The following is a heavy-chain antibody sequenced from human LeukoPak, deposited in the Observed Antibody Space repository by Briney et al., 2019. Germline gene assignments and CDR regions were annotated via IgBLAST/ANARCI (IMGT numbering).Heavy chain of an antibody. CDR3: AKRWQMATIMTYFDY. V-gene: IGHV3-30*18. CDR2: ISYDGSNK. D-gene: IGHD5-24*01. Sequence: GRSLSLSCAASGFTFSSYGMHWVRQAPGKGLEWVAVISYDGSNKYYADSVKGRFTISRDNSKNTLYLQMNSLRAEDTAVYYCAKRWQMATIMTYFDYWGQGTLVTVSS. J-gene: IGHJ4*02. CDR1: GFTFSSYG.